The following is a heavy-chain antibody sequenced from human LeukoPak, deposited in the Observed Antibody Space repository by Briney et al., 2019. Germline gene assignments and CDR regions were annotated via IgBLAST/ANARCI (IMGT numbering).Heavy chain of an antibody. D-gene: IGHD6-13*01. J-gene: IGHJ6*03. CDR1: GFTFSSYS. Sequence: GGSLRLSCAASGFTFSSYSMNWVRQAPGKGLEWVSSISSSSSYIYYADSVKGRFTISRDNAKNSLYLQMNSLRAEDTAVYYCAREKSSSWYYYYYYMDVWGKGTTVTVSS. CDR3: AREKSSSWYYYYYYMDV. V-gene: IGHV3-21*01. CDR2: ISSSSSYI.